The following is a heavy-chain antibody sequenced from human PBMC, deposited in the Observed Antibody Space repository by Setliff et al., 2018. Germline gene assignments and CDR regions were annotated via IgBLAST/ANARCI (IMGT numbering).Heavy chain of an antibody. V-gene: IGHV4-34*01. CDR2: INHSGST. D-gene: IGHD3-16*01. CDR3: ARARGGSYGQLTDY. Sequence: SSETLSLTCAVYGGSFSGYYWSWIRQPPGKGLEWIGEINHSGSTNYNPSLKSRVTISVDTSKNQFSLKLSSVTAADTAVYYCARARGGSYGQLTDYWGQGTLVTVS. J-gene: IGHJ4*02. CDR1: GGSFSGYY.